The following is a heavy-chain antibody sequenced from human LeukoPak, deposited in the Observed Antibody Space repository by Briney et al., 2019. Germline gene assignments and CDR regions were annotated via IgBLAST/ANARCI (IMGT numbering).Heavy chain of an antibody. D-gene: IGHD4-23*01. CDR3: AVPLGGNSAFDY. Sequence: SETLSLTCTVSGGSISGGGYYWSWIRQHPGKGLEWIGYIYYSGSTYYNPSLKSRVTISVDTSKNQFSLKLSSVTAADAAVYYCAVPLGGNSAFDYWGQGTLVTVSS. CDR2: IYYSGST. J-gene: IGHJ4*02. V-gene: IGHV4-31*03. CDR1: GGSISGGGYY.